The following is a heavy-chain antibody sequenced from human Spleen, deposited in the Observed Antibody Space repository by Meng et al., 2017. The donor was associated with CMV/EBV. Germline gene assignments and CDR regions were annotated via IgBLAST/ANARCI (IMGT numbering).Heavy chain of an antibody. CDR3: ERWVEGLGLNYFDS. V-gene: IGHV3-53*01. J-gene: IGHJ4*02. CDR2: IYSGGST. CDR1: GFTVSNNY. D-gene: IGHD2-15*01. Sequence: GGSLRLSCAASGFTVSNNYMNWVRQAPGKGLEWVSVIYSGGSTYYADSVKGRFTISRDNSKNTLYLQMNTMRAEDTAVYYCERWVEGLGLNYFDSWGQGTLVTVSS.